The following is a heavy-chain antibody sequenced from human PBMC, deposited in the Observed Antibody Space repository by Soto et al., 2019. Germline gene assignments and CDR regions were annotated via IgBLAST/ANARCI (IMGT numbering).Heavy chain of an antibody. CDR3: ARAYGSGSYWGAFDI. Sequence: QVQLQESGPGLVKPSQTLSLTCTVSGGSIISGGYYWSWIRPHPGNGLECIGYIYYSGSTYYNPSRKSRVTISVDTSQNQFSLKLSSVTAADTAVYYCARAYGSGSYWGAFDIWGQGTMVTVSS. J-gene: IGHJ3*02. D-gene: IGHD3-10*01. CDR1: GGSIISGGYY. V-gene: IGHV4-31*03. CDR2: IYYSGST.